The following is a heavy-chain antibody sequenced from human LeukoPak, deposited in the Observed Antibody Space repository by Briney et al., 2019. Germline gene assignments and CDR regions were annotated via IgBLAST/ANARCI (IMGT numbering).Heavy chain of an antibody. V-gene: IGHV3-15*01. D-gene: IGHD1-1*01. Sequence: GGSLRLSCVVSGFTFDNAWMSWVRQAPGKGLEWVGRIRSRTAGGTTDYGAPVKGRFTISRDDSKNTVYLQMNNLKMEDTAIYYCSTGGGTSDCWGQGTLVTVSS. J-gene: IGHJ4*02. CDR2: IRSRTAGGTT. CDR3: STGGGTSDC. CDR1: GFTFDNAW.